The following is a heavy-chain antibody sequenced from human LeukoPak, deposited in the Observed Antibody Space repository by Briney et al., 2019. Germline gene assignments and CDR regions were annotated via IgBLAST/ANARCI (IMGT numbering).Heavy chain of an antibody. D-gene: IGHD6-25*01. V-gene: IGHV4-34*01. CDR1: GGSFSGYY. J-gene: IGHJ4*02. Sequence: SSETLSLTCAVYGGSFSGYYWNWVRQPPGKGLEWIGEINHTGSTNYKPSLKSRVTISVDMSKNQFSLKLSSVTAADTAVYYCAWGNRSGSPDYWGQGTLVTVSS. CDR2: INHTGST. CDR3: AWGNRSGSPDY.